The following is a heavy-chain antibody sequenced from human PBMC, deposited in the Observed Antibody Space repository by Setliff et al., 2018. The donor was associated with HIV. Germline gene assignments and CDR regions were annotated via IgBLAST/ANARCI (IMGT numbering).Heavy chain of an antibody. V-gene: IGHV4-34*01. D-gene: IGHD2-15*01. CDR1: GGSVSCHY. J-gene: IGHJ4*02. CDR3: ANLIGEADTPY. CDR2: ITPSGAT. Sequence: PSETLSLTCAVYGGSVSCHYGGWFRQPPGKGLEWIGEITPSGATNYLPSLKSRVTMSLDTSKNQFSLNLTSVTAADTAVYYCANLIGEADTPYWGQGTLVTVSS.